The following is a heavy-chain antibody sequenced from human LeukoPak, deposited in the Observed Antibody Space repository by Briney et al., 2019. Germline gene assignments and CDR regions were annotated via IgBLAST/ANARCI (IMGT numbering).Heavy chain of an antibody. D-gene: IGHD1-1*01. CDR1: GFTFSSYA. V-gene: IGHV3-23*01. CDR2: LRGNGDT. CDR3: ARDHNYAFDN. J-gene: IGHJ4*02. Sequence: GGSLRLSCAASGFTFSSYAMSWVREAPARGLEWVSSLRGNGDTFYADSVKGRFTLSRDDSRNTVYLQLNKLRVEDTAVYYCARDHNYAFDNWGQGILVTVSS.